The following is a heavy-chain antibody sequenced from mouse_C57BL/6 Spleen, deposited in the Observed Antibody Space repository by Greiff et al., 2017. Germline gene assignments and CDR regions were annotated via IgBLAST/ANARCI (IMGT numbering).Heavy chain of an antibody. CDR3: ARGTTVVASDY. Sequence: EVKLVESGGGLVKPGGSLKLSCAASGFTFSDYGMHWVRQAPEKGLAWVAYISSGSSTIYYADTVKGRCTISSDNAKNTLYLQLTSLRSEDTAVYYCARGTTVVASDYWGQGTTLTVSS. J-gene: IGHJ2*01. D-gene: IGHD1-1*01. CDR1: GFTFSDYG. V-gene: IGHV5-17*01. CDR2: ISSGSSTI.